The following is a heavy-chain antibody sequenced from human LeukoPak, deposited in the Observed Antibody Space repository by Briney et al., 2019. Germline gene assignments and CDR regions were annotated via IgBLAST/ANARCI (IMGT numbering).Heavy chain of an antibody. CDR3: ARGISTDY. CDR1: GFTFSIYW. D-gene: IGHD2-2*01. V-gene: IGHV3-7*03. CDR2: IKQDGGET. J-gene: IGHJ4*02. Sequence: GGSLRLSCAASGFTFSIYWMTWVRQAPGKGLEWVANIKQDGGETKYVDSVKGRFTISRDNAKNSLYLQMSSLRAEDTAVYYCARGISTDYWGQGTLVTVSS.